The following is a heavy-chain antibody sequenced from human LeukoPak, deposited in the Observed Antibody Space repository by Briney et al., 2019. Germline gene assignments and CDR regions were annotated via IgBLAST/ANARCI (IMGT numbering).Heavy chain of an antibody. V-gene: IGHV4-34*01. J-gene: IGHJ4*02. CDR2: INHSGST. Sequence: SETLSLTCAVYGGSFSGYYWSWIRQPPGKGLEWIGEINHSGSTNYNPSLKSRVTISVDTSKNQFSLKLSSMTAADTAVYYCARHGLRPRYYFDYWGQGTLVTVSS. CDR3: ARHGLRPRYYFDY. D-gene: IGHD4-17*01. CDR1: GGSFSGYY.